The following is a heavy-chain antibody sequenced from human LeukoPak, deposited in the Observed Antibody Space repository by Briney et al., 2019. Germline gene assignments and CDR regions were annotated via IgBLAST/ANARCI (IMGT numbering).Heavy chain of an antibody. V-gene: IGHV3-9*01. Sequence: PGGSLRLSCAASGFTFDDYAMHWVRQAPGKGLEWVSGISWNSGSIGYADSVKGRFTICRDNAKNSLYLQMNSLRAEDTALYYCARSYYYDSSGYPPLGYWGQGTLVTVSS. CDR2: ISWNSGSI. D-gene: IGHD3-22*01. CDR1: GFTFDDYA. J-gene: IGHJ4*02. CDR3: ARSYYYDSSGYPPLGY.